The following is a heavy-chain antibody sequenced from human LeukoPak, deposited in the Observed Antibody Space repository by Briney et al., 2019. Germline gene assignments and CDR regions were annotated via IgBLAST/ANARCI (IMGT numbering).Heavy chain of an antibody. V-gene: IGHV4-34*01. CDR3: ARRGYSYVWEDY. D-gene: IGHD5-18*01. Sequence: SETLSLTCTVSGGSISSYYWSWIRQPPGKGLEWIGEINHSGSTNYNPSLKSRATISVDTSKNQFSLRRSSVCAAETAVYYCARRGYSYVWEDYWGQGTLVTVSS. CDR1: GGSISSYY. CDR2: INHSGST. J-gene: IGHJ4*02.